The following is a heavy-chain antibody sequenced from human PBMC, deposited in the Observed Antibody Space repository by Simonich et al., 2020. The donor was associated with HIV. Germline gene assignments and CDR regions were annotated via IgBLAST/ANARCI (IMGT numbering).Heavy chain of an antibody. J-gene: IGHJ4*02. CDR3: AKDKGAYYGSGSPVY. D-gene: IGHD3-10*01. Sequence: EVQLVESGGGLVQPGRSLRLSCAASGFTFDDYAMHWVRQAPGKGLEWVSDISWNSGSIGYADSVKGRFTISRDNAKNSLYLQMNSLRAEDTALYYCAKDKGAYYGSGSPVYWGQGTLVTVSS. CDR1: GFTFDDYA. CDR2: ISWNSGSI. V-gene: IGHV3-9*01.